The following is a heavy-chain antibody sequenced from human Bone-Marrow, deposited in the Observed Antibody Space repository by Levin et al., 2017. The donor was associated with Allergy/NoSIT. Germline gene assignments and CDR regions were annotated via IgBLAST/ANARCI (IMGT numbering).Heavy chain of an antibody. CDR3: ARWEWLRFVTSGGMDV. CDR2: ISSSGSTI. Sequence: GGSLRLSCAASGFTFSDYYMSWIRQAPGKGLEWVSYISSSGSTIYYADSVKGRFTISRDNAKNSLYLQMNSLRAEDTALYYCARWEWLRFVTSGGMDVWGQGTTVTVSS. D-gene: IGHD5-12*01. V-gene: IGHV3-11*01. J-gene: IGHJ6*02. CDR1: GFTFSDYY.